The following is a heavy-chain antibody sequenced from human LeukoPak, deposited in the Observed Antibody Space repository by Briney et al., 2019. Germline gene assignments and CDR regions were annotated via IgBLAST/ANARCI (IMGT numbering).Heavy chain of an antibody. D-gene: IGHD2-21*02. CDR2: IKQDGSEK. CDR3: ARVGVTAYFYYYMNV. Sequence: PGGSLRLSCAASGFTFSSYWMTWVRQAPGKGLEWVATIKQDGSEKFYVDSVKGRFTISRDNAKNSLYLQMNSLSAEDTAVYSCARVGVTAYFYYYMNVWGKGTTVTVSS. V-gene: IGHV3-7*01. J-gene: IGHJ6*03. CDR1: GFTFSSYW.